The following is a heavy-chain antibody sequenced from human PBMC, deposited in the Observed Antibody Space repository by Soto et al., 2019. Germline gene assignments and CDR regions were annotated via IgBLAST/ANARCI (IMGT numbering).Heavy chain of an antibody. D-gene: IGHD6-13*01. CDR3: ASSFYQQLAPQFDY. CDR1: GFTFSSYG. CDR2: IWYDGSNK. V-gene: IGHV3-33*01. Sequence: GGSLRLSCAASGFTFSSYGMHWVRQAPGKGLEWVAVIWYDGSNKYYADSVKGRFTISRDNSKNTLYLQMNSLRAEDTAVYYCASSFYQQLAPQFDYWGQGTLVTVSS. J-gene: IGHJ4*02.